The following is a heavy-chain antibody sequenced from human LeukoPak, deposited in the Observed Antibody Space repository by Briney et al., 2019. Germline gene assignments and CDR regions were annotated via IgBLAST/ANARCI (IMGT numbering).Heavy chain of an antibody. D-gene: IGHD6-13*01. CDR1: GYTFTSYA. CDR3: ARTPGYSSSWYYFDY. Sequence: ASVKVSCKASGYTFTSYAMHWVRQAPGQRLEWMGWINAGNGNTKYSQKFQGRVTLTRDTSTSTVYMELSSLRSEDTAVYYCARTPGYSSSWYYFDYWGQGTLVTVSS. V-gene: IGHV1-3*01. J-gene: IGHJ4*02. CDR2: INAGNGNT.